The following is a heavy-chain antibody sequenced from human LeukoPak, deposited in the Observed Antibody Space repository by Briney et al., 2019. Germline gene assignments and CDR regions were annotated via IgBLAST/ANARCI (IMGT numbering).Heavy chain of an antibody. Sequence: PGGSLRLSCAASEFTFSSYSMNWVRQAPGKGLEWVSYITNSGNSKSYADSVKGRFTISRDNTKNSLYPQMNSLRAEDTAVYYCARDKDFWSGYYYYGMDVWGQGTTVTVSS. D-gene: IGHD3-3*01. J-gene: IGHJ6*02. CDR3: ARDKDFWSGYYYYGMDV. CDR2: ITNSGNSK. CDR1: EFTFSSYS. V-gene: IGHV3-48*01.